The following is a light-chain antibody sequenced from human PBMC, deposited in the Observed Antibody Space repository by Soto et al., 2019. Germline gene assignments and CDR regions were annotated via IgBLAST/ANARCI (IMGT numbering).Light chain of an antibody. J-gene: IGLJ1*01. CDR2: SNN. V-gene: IGLV1-44*01. Sequence: QSVLTQPPSTSGTPGQRVTISCSGSSSNIGSNTVNWYLHLPGTAPKLLIYSNNQRPSGVPDRFSGSKSGTSASLAVSGLQSEDDADYYGAAWDDSLNGYVVGTGTKLTVL. CDR1: SSNIGSNT. CDR3: AAWDDSLNGYV.